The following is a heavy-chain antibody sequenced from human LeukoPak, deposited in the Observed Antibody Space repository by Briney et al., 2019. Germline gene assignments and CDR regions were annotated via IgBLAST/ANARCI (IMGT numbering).Heavy chain of an antibody. Sequence: PGGSLRLSCAAAGFTFSSYGMVWVRQAPGKGLEYVSGITSNGGTTYYGNSVKGRFIISRDYSKDTLYLQMGSLRTEDMAVYYCARGIRWASDYWGQGTLVTVAS. D-gene: IGHD4-23*01. V-gene: IGHV3-64*01. J-gene: IGHJ4*02. CDR1: GFTFSSYG. CDR2: ITSNGGTT. CDR3: ARGIRWASDY.